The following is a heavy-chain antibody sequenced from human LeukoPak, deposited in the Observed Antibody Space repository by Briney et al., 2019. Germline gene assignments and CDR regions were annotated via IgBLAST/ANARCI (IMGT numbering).Heavy chain of an antibody. D-gene: IGHD3-10*01. CDR1: GFTFSYYD. V-gene: IGHV3-13*01. J-gene: IGHJ6*02. Sequence: GGSLRLSCAASGFTFSYYDMHWVRQGADRGLEWVSAIVPSGDTFYPGSVKGRFTISRENAKSSLYLQMNSLRAGDTAVYFCARATFGGMDVWGQGTTVTVSS. CDR3: ARATFGGMDV. CDR2: IVPSGDT.